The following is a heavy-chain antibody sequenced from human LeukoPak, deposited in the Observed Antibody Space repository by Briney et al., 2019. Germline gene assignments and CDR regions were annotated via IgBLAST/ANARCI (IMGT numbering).Heavy chain of an antibody. D-gene: IGHD2-2*01. CDR2: ISGSGGST. J-gene: IGHJ4*02. V-gene: IGHV3-23*01. CDR1: GFTFSSYA. CDR3: ARGYCSSTSCAGDY. Sequence: GGSLRLSCAASGFTFSSYAMSWVRQAPGKGLEWVSAISGSGGSTYYADSVKGRFTITRDNSKNTLYLQMNSLRAEDTAVYYCARGYCSSTSCAGDYWGQGTLVTVFS.